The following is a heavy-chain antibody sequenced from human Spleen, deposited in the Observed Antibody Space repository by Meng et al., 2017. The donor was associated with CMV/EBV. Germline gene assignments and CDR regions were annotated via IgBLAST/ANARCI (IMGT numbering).Heavy chain of an antibody. Sequence: GGSLRLSCAASGFTVSSNYMSWVRQAPGKGLEWVSFISFDGSNKYYADSVMGRFTISRDNSKNTLYLQMNRLRAEDTAVYHCARDGSGYHPQHYLDYWGQGTLVTVSS. J-gene: IGHJ4*02. D-gene: IGHD3-22*01. CDR1: GFTVSSNY. CDR3: ARDGSGYHPQHYLDY. V-gene: IGHV3-30*03. CDR2: ISFDGSNK.